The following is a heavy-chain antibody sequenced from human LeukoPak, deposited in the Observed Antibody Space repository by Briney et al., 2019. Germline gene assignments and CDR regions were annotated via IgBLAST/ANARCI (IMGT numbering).Heavy chain of an antibody. J-gene: IGHJ3*02. CDR2: IYYSGST. CDR3: ANYDSSGPDAFHI. D-gene: IGHD3-22*01. V-gene: IGHV4-39*01. CDR1: GVSISSSNSY. Sequence: PSETLSLTCTVSGVSISSSNSYWGWIRQPPGKGLEWIGSIYYSGSTYYNSSLKSRVTISVDTSKNQFTLKLTSVTAADTAVYYCANYDSSGPDAFHIWGQGTMVTVSS.